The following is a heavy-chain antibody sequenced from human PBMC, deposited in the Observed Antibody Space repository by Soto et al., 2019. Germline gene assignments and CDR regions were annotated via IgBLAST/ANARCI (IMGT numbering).Heavy chain of an antibody. V-gene: IGHV5-51*01. J-gene: IGHJ5*02. CDR1: GYSFTSYW. D-gene: IGHD3-3*01. Sequence: VESLKISCNGSGYSFTSYWIGWVRQMPWKGLEWMGIIYPGDSDTRYSPSFQGQVTISADKSISTAYLQWSSLKASDTAMYYCARYPRFQGLYNWFDPWGQGTLVTVSS. CDR2: IYPGDSDT. CDR3: ARYPRFQGLYNWFDP.